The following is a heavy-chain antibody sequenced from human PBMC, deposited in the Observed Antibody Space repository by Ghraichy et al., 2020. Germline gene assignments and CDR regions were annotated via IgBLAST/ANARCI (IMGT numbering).Heavy chain of an antibody. Sequence: GGSLRLSCAASGFTVSNNYMSWVRQAPGKGLEWVSVIYSGGSTYYADSVKGRFTISRDNSKNTLYLQMNSLRAEDTAVYYCARRFLYSTGWGLFDYWGQGTLVTVSS. D-gene: IGHD6-19*01. CDR1: GFTVSNNY. CDR3: ARRFLYSTGWGLFDY. J-gene: IGHJ4*02. V-gene: IGHV3-66*04. CDR2: IYSGGST.